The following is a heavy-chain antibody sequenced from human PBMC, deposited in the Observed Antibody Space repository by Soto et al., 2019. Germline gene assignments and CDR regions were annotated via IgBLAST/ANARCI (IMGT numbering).Heavy chain of an antibody. CDR2: INAGNGNT. Sequence: QVQLVQSGAEVKKPGASVKVSCKASGYTFTSYAMHWVRQAPGQRLEWMGWINAGNGNTKYSQKFQGRVTITRDTSASTAYMELSSLRSEDTAVYYCARDRVKVAARPHHYYGMDVWGQGTTVTVSS. CDR3: ARDRVKVAARPHHYYGMDV. J-gene: IGHJ6*02. CDR1: GYTFTSYA. V-gene: IGHV1-3*01. D-gene: IGHD6-6*01.